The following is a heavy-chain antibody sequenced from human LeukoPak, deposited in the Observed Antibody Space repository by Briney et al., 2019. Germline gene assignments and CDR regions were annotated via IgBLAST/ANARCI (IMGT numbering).Heavy chain of an antibody. D-gene: IGHD6-13*01. V-gene: IGHV3-7*01. CDR1: GFIFRTYW. CDR3: ARLPYIAGGDYFDY. J-gene: IGHJ4*02. CDR2: IKQDGSEK. Sequence: PGGSLRLSCTASGFIFRTYWMSWVRQAPGKGLEWVANIKQDGSEKYYVDSVKGRFTISRDNAKNSLYLQMNSLRAEDTAVYYCARLPYIAGGDYFDYWGQGTLVTVSS.